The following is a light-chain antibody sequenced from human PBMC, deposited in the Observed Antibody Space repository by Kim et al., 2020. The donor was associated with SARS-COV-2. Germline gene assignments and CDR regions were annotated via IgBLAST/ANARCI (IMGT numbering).Light chain of an antibody. J-gene: IGLJ2*01. Sequence: GQTVTISCSGSSSNIGQNYVAWYQQFPGTAAKLLIYDNNKRQSGMPDRFSGSKSGTSATLGITGLQTGDEADYYCGTWYSGLNGLVFGGGTQLTVL. CDR2: DNN. CDR1: SSNIGQNY. CDR3: GTWYSGLNGLV. V-gene: IGLV1-51*01.